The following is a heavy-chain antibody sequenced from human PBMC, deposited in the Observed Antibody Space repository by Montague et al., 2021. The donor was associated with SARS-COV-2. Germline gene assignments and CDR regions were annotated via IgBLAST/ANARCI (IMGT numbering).Heavy chain of an antibody. V-gene: IGHV4-39*01. CDR1: GDSISSSRSS. J-gene: IGHJ4*02. CDR2: LYYSRGT. Sequence: SETLSLTCTVSGDSISSSRSSWGWIRQPPGKGLEWIGSLYYSRGTYYNPSLKSRVTISVDTSKNQFSLRLHSVTATDTAVYYCAGHTRSGVIGNYFDPWGQGTLVTVSS. D-gene: IGHD2-21*01. CDR3: AGHTRSGVIGNYFDP.